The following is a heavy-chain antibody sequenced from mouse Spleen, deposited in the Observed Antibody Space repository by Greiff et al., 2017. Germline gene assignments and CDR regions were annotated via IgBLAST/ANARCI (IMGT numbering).Heavy chain of an antibody. Sequence: EVQLQQSGAELVRPGASVKLSCTASGFNINADYMHWVKQRPEQGLEWIGWIDPENGDTEYASKFQGKATITADTSSNTAYLQLSSLTSEDTAVYYCASMITRRDYWGQGTTLTGSS. CDR3: ASMITRRDY. J-gene: IGHJ2*01. CDR2: IDPENGDT. V-gene: IGHV14-4*01. D-gene: IGHD2-4*01. CDR1: GFNINADY.